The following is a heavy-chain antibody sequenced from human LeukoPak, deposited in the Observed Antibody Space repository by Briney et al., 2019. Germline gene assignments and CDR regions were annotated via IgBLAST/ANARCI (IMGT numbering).Heavy chain of an antibody. Sequence: SETLSLTCTVSGCSISSSSYYWGWIRQPPGKGLEWIGSIYYSGSTYYNPSLKSRVTISVDTSKNQFSLKLSSVTAADTAVYYCARHTTVTNPGNYWGQGTLVTVSS. CDR1: GCSISSSSYY. V-gene: IGHV4-39*01. J-gene: IGHJ4*02. D-gene: IGHD4-17*01. CDR3: ARHTTVTNPGNY. CDR2: IYYSGST.